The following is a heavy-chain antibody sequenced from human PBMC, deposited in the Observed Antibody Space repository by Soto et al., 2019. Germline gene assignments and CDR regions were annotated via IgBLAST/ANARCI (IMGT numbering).Heavy chain of an antibody. V-gene: IGHV4-4*02. J-gene: IGHJ4*02. CDR3: ARDGPDGYNLGY. CDR2: IFHSGST. CDR1: GVSISSGSW. D-gene: IGHD5-12*01. Sequence: QMQESGPGLVEPSGTLSLTCDVSGVSISSGSWWSWVRQPPGKGLGWIGEIFHSGSTKYNPSLKSRVTISVDNSKNHFSLRVTSVTAAAAAVYYCARDGPDGYNLGYWGQGTLVTVSS.